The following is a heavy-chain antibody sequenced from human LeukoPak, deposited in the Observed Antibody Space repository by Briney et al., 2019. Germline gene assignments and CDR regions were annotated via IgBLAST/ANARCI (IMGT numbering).Heavy chain of an antibody. D-gene: IGHD5-24*01. CDR3: ASASPDGYMGYAFDI. Sequence: SQTLSLTCTVSGGSISSGGYYWSWIRQPPGKGLEWIGYIYHSGSTYYNPSLKSRVTISVDRSKNQFSLKLSSVTAADTAVYYCASASPDGYMGYAFDIWGQGTMVTVSS. J-gene: IGHJ3*02. V-gene: IGHV4-30-2*01. CDR2: IYHSGST. CDR1: GGSISSGGYY.